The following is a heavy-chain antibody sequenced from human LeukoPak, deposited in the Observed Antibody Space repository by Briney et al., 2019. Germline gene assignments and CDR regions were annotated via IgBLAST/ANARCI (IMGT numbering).Heavy chain of an antibody. CDR1: GFTFDDYG. D-gene: IGHD2-2*02. J-gene: IGHJ4*02. V-gene: IGHV3-20*01. CDR2: INWNGGST. CDR3: ARVKGYCSSTSCYIEGFYFDY. Sequence: PGGSLRLSCAASGFTFDDYGMSWVRQAPGKGLEWVSGINWNGGSTGYADSVKGRFTISRDNAKNSLYLQMNSLRAEDTALYHCARVKGYCSSTSCYIEGFYFDYWGQGTLVTVSS.